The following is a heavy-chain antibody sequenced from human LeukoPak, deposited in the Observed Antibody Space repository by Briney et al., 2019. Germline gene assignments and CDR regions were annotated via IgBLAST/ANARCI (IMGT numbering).Heavy chain of an antibody. V-gene: IGHV3-53*01. CDR1: GFTVISNL. CDR2: IYSGGAT. D-gene: IGHD3-16*02. Sequence: GGSLTLSCAASGFTVISNLMTWVRQSPGRGLEWLSSIYSGGATYYADSVKGRFTISRDHSNNSVSLQKTNLRVEDTAIYYCARGAYRISWPGIDYWGQGTLVTVSS. J-gene: IGHJ4*02. CDR3: ARGAYRISWPGIDY.